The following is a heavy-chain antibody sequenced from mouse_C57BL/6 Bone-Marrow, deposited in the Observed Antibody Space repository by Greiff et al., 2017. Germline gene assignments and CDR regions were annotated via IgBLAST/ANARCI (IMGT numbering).Heavy chain of an antibody. Sequence: QVQLQQPGAELVKPGASVKMSCKASGYTFTSYWITWVKQRPGQGLEWIGDIYPGSGSTNYNEKFKSKATLTVDTSSSTAYMQRSSLTSEDSAVYYCARGGYDSTTLFDYWGQGTTLTVSS. D-gene: IGHD2-4*01. J-gene: IGHJ2*01. CDR2: IYPGSGST. CDR1: GYTFTSYW. CDR3: ARGGYDSTTLFDY. V-gene: IGHV1-55*01.